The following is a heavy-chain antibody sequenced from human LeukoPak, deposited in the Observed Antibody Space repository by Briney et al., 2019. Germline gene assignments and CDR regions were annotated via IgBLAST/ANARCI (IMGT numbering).Heavy chain of an antibody. Sequence: PSEALSLTCTVSGGSISSYYWSWIRQPPGKGLEWIGYIYYNGGTNYNPSLRSRVTISVDTSKNHFSLRLSSVTAADTAMYYCARAGGVDTAMDANFDYWGQGTLVTVSS. CDR1: GGSISSYY. CDR3: ARAGGVDTAMDANFDY. D-gene: IGHD5-18*01. CDR2: IYYNGGT. V-gene: IGHV4-59*01. J-gene: IGHJ4*02.